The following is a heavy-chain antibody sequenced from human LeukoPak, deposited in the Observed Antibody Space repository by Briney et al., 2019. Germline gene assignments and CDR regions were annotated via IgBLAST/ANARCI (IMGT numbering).Heavy chain of an antibody. CDR1: GFTFSRYS. Sequence: AGGSLRLSCAASGFTFSRYSMNWVRQAPGKGLEWVSVIYRDGRTYYADSVNGRFTISRDNSKNTVYLQMNSLRAEDTAMYYCARGYDGYNSGFPYWGQGTLVTVSS. CDR2: IYRDGRT. CDR3: ARGYDGYNSGFPY. J-gene: IGHJ4*02. V-gene: IGHV3-66*01. D-gene: IGHD5-24*01.